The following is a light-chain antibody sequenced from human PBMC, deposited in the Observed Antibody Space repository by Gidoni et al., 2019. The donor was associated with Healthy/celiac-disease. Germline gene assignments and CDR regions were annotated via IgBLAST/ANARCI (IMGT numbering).Light chain of an antibody. J-gene: IGKJ2*01. CDR1: QGISSY. CDR3: KQLNSYPYT. V-gene: IGKV1-9*01. Sequence: DIQLTQSPSFPSASVGDRVTITCRASQGISSYLAWYQQKPGKAPKLLIYAASTLQSGVPPRFSGSGSGTEFTLTISSLQPEDFAAYYCKQLNSYPYTFGQGTKLEIK. CDR2: AAS.